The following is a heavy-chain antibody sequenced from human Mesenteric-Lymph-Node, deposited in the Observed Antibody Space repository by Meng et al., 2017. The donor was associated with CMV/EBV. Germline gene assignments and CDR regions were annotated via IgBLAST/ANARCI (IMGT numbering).Heavy chain of an antibody. CDR2: INTNTGNP. CDR1: GYPFTSYA. CDR3: ARGGLGRGELIYDY. D-gene: IGHD3-10*01. Sequence: ASGYPFTSYAMNLVRHAPGHGLEWMGWINTNTGNPTYAQGFTGRFVFSLDTSISTAYLQTSSLKAEDTAVYYCARGGLGRGELIYDYWGQGTLVTVSS. J-gene: IGHJ4*02. V-gene: IGHV7-4-1*02.